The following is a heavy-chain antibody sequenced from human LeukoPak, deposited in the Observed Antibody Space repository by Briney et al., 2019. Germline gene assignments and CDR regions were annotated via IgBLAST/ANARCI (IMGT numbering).Heavy chain of an antibody. V-gene: IGHV4-61*08. J-gene: IGHJ6*02. D-gene: IGHD5-12*01. CDR1: GGSISSGGYY. CDR2: IYDSGST. CDR3: ARGGSGYDSFYYYGMDV. Sequence: SETLSLTCTVSGGSISSGGYYWSWIRQHPGKGLEWIGYIYDSGSTNYNPPLESRVTISVDTSKNQFSLKLSSVTAADTAVYYCARGGSGYDSFYYYGMDVWGQGTTVTVSS.